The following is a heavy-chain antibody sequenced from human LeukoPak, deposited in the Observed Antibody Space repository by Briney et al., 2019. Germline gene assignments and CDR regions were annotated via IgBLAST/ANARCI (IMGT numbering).Heavy chain of an antibody. CDR2: ISGSSGII. Sequence: GSLRLSCVASGFTLSSYTMNWVRQAPGKGLEWVSYISGSSGIIDYADSVRGRFTISRDNAKNSLYLQMNSLRAEDTAVYYCAGGGGEYYYYYYGMDVWGQGTTVTVSS. CDR1: GFTLSSYT. CDR3: AGGGGEYYYYYYGMDV. J-gene: IGHJ6*02. V-gene: IGHV3-48*01. D-gene: IGHD3-16*01.